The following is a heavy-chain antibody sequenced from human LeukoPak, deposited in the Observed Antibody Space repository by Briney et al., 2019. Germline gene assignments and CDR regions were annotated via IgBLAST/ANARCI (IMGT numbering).Heavy chain of an antibody. V-gene: IGHV3-73*01. J-gene: IGHJ4*02. Sequence: QAGGSLRLSCAVSGFTFSGSAMHWVRQASGKGLEWVGRIRSKAKSYATAYAASVKGRFTISRDDSKNTAYLQMNSLKTEDTAVYYCYTYYYGSGSYNPPFYFDYWGQGTLVTVSS. CDR2: IRSKAKSYAT. CDR3: YTYYYGSGSYNPPFYFDY. CDR1: GFTFSGSA. D-gene: IGHD3-10*01.